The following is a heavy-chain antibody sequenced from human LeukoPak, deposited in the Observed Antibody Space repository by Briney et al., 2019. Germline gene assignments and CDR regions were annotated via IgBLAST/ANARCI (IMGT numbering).Heavy chain of an antibody. CDR1: GFTFSSYS. V-gene: IGHV3-21*01. J-gene: IGHJ4*02. CDR2: ISSSSSYI. Sequence: GGSLRLSCAASGFTFSSYSMNWVRQAPGKGLEWVTSISSSSSYIYYADSVKGRFTISRDNAKNSLYLQMNSLRAEDTAVYYCARVGYYYDSSGYFDYWGQGTLVTVSS. CDR3: ARVGYYYDSSGYFDY. D-gene: IGHD3-22*01.